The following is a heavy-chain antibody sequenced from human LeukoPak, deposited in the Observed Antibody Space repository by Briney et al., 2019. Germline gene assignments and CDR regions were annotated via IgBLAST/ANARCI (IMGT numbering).Heavy chain of an antibody. Sequence: ASVKVSCTASGYTFTGYYMHWVRQAPGQGLVWMGWINPNSGGTNYAQSFQGRVTMTRDTSNSTAYLELSRLRSDDTAVYYCARDRDDVWGNYRYYYYYMGVWGKGTTVTVSS. CDR1: GYTFTGYY. CDR2: INPNSGGT. J-gene: IGHJ6*03. D-gene: IGHD3-16*02. CDR3: ARDRDDVWGNYRYYYYYMGV. V-gene: IGHV1-2*02.